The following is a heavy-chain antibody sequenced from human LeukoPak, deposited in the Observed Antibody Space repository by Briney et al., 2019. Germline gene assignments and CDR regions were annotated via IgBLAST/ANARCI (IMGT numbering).Heavy chain of an antibody. CDR1: GFTVSDNY. J-gene: IGHJ4*02. Sequence: GGSLRLSCAASGFTVSDNYTSWFRQAPGKGLEWLSVLDSGGSAIYADSVKGRFTISRDNSKNQLSLQMNSLRAEDPAVYYCAKEGVYYDSSGYYPYYFDYWGQGTLVTVSS. V-gene: IGHV3-53*01. CDR3: AKEGVYYDSSGYYPYYFDY. CDR2: LDSGGSA. D-gene: IGHD3-22*01.